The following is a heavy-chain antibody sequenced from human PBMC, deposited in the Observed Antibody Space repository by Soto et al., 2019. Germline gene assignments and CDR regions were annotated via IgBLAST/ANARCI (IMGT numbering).Heavy chain of an antibody. CDR1: GFTFSDYY. CDR3: AIDADCTNGICYVDDAFDI. J-gene: IGHJ3*02. CDR2: ISSSGSTI. V-gene: IGHV3-11*01. Sequence: GGSLRLSCAASGFTFSDYYMSWIRQAPGKGLEWVSYISSSGSTIYYADSVKGRFTISRDNAKNSLYLQMNSLRAEDTAGYYLAIDADCTNGICYVDDAFDIWGQGTMVTVSS. D-gene: IGHD2-8*01.